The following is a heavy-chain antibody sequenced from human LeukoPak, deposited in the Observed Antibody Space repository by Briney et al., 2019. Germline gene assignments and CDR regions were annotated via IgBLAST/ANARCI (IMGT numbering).Heavy chain of an antibody. J-gene: IGHJ6*03. D-gene: IGHD3-22*01. Sequence: GASVKVSCKASGYTFTSYGISWVRQAPGQGLEWMGWISAYNGNTNYAQKLQGRVTMTTDTSTSTAYMELRSLRSDDTAVYYCARAPADGDSSGYYYYYYYYYMDVWGKGTTVTVSS. CDR1: GYTFTSYG. V-gene: IGHV1-18*01. CDR2: ISAYNGNT. CDR3: ARAPADGDSSGYYYYYYYYYMDV.